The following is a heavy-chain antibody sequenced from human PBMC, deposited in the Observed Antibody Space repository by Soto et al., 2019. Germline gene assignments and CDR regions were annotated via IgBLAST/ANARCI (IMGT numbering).Heavy chain of an antibody. CDR2: INQDGSQK. D-gene: IGHD2-21*02. Sequence: EVQLVESGGGLVQPGGSLRLSCSTSGFTFSSYWMNWVRQAPGKGLEWVANINQDGSQKFYVDSVMGRSTISRDNAKSALALQMHSLRAGDTAVYYCAGGGPGVTDRWGQGTLVSVSS. CDR3: AGGGPGVTDR. CDR1: GFTFSSYW. J-gene: IGHJ5*02. V-gene: IGHV3-7*01.